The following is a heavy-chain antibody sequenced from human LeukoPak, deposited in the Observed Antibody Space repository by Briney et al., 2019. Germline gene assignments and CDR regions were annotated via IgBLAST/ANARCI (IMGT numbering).Heavy chain of an antibody. CDR3: ASTNYYDSSGYWARFDY. V-gene: IGHV3-48*03. Sequence: GGSLRLSCAASGFTFSSYEMNWVRQAPVKGLEWVSYISSSGSTIYYADSVKGRFTISRDNAKNSLYLQMNSLRAEDTAVYYCASTNYYDSSGYWARFDYWGQRTLVTVSS. CDR2: ISSSGSTI. D-gene: IGHD3-22*01. CDR1: GFTFSSYE. J-gene: IGHJ4*02.